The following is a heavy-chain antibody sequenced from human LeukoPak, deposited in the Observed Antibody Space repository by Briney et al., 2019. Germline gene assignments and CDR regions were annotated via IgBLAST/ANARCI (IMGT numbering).Heavy chain of an antibody. CDR2: IWYDGSNK. CDR1: GFTFSSYG. Sequence: GGSLRLSCVASGFTFSSYGMHWVRQAPGKGLEWVAVIWYDGSNKYYADSVKGRFTISRDNSKNTLYLQMNSLRAEDTAVYYCARELSYGDYGDYWGQGTLVTVSS. J-gene: IGHJ4*02. CDR3: ARELSYGDYGDY. V-gene: IGHV3-33*01. D-gene: IGHD4-17*01.